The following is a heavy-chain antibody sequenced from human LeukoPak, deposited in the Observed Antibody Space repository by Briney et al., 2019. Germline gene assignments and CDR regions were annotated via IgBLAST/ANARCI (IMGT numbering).Heavy chain of an antibody. CDR3: ARAFAQNDFWSGYSLRETYNWFDP. V-gene: IGHV1-46*01. J-gene: IGHJ5*02. CDR1: GYTFTSYY. D-gene: IGHD3-3*01. CDR2: INPSGGST. Sequence: ASVKVSCKASGYTFTSYYMHWVRQAPGQGLEWMGIINPSGGSTSYAQKFQGRVTMTRDTSTSTVYMELSSLRSEDTVVYYCARAFAQNDFWSGYSLRETYNWFDPWGQGTLVTVSS.